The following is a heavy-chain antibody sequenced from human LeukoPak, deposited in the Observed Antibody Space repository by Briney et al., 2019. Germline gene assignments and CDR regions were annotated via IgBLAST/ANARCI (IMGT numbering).Heavy chain of an antibody. J-gene: IGHJ5*02. CDR3: ARAQYDFWNGYPNWFDP. Sequence: SETLSLTCAVYGGSFSGYYWSWIRQPPGKGLEWIGGINHSGSTNYNPSLKSRVTISVDTSKNQFSLKLSSVTAADTAVYYCARAQYDFWNGYPNWFDPWGQGTLVTVSS. V-gene: IGHV4-34*01. D-gene: IGHD3-3*01. CDR1: GGSFSGYY. CDR2: INHSGST.